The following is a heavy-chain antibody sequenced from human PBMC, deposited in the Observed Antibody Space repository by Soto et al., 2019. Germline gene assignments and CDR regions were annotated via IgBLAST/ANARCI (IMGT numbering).Heavy chain of an antibody. CDR2: TIPIYDTT. D-gene: IGHD4-17*01. Sequence: QVQLVQSGAEVKKPGSSVKVSCKASGGTFSRYAISWVRQAPGQGLEWMGGTIPIYDTTNYSQKFQGRVTITADESTGTAYMEVSSLRSEDTAVYYCARGDGKGDYYDAFDIWGQGTMVTVSS. CDR3: ARGDGKGDYYDAFDI. V-gene: IGHV1-69*12. CDR1: GGTFSRYA. J-gene: IGHJ3*02.